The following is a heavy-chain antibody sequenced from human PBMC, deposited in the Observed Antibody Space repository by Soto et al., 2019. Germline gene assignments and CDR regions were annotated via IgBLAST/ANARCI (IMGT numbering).Heavy chain of an antibody. CDR2: ISYDGSNG. V-gene: IGHV3-30-3*01. CDR1: GFTFSYYA. Sequence: LRLSCTASGFTFSYYAMHWVRQAPGKGLEWVSFISYDGSNGYYADSMKGRFTISRDNSKNTLYLQMDSLRAEDTAVYYCARDSFGLDVWGQGTTVTVSS. CDR3: ARDSFGLDV. J-gene: IGHJ6*02.